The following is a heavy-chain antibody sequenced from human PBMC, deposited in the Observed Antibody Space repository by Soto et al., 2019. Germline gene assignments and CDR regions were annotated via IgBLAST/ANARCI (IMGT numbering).Heavy chain of an antibody. CDR3: ASQDRAVAEGRWFDH. J-gene: IGHJ5*02. D-gene: IGHD6-19*01. Sequence: SETLSLTCTVSGYSISSGYHWAWIRQPPGKGLEWLGSVHYSGNTYYNPSLKSRLTISVDKSKNQFSLNLSSVTAADTAVYYCASQDRAVAEGRWFDHWGQGTRGTVSS. V-gene: IGHV4-38-2*02. CDR2: VHYSGNT. CDR1: GYSISSGYH.